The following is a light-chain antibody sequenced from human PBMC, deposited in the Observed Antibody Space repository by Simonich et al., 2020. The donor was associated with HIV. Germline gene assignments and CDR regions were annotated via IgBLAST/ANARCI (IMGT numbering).Light chain of an antibody. CDR1: QSLLSSNGYNY. V-gene: IGKV2-28*01. CDR3: MQARQTPFT. J-gene: IGKJ3*01. CDR2: SGS. Sequence: DIVMTQSPLSLPVTPGEPASISCRSSQSLLSSNGYNYLDWYLQKPGKSPQLLIYSGSNRASGVPDRVSGSGSGTDFTLKISRVEAEDVGVYYCMQARQTPFTFGPGTKVDIK.